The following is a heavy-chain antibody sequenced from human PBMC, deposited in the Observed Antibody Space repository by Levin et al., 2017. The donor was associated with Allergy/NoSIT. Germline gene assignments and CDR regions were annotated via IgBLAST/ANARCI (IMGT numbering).Heavy chain of an antibody. Sequence: SETLSLTCAVYGGSFSGYYWSWIRQPPGKGLEWIGEINHSGSTNYNPSLKSRVTISVDTSKNQFSLKLSSVTAADTAVYYCARVAGQPSPKHFDWLLYRLNAFDIWGQGTMVTVSS. CDR1: GGSFSGYY. CDR2: INHSGST. J-gene: IGHJ3*02. V-gene: IGHV4-34*01. CDR3: ARVAGQPSPKHFDWLLYRLNAFDI. D-gene: IGHD3-9*01.